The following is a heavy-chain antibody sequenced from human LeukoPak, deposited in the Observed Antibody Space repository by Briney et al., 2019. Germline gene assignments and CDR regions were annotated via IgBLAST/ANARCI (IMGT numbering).Heavy chain of an antibody. V-gene: IGHV4-59*01. CDR1: GASISGYY. J-gene: IGHJ6*02. D-gene: IGHD2-21*01. CDR2: IFYSGST. CDR3: ARDPGATTIPLRPYAMDV. Sequence: PSDTLSLTCTVSGASISGYYWSWIRQPPAKGLEWIGDIFYSGSTNYSPPLKSRVTISVDTSKKQFSLRLSSVTAADTAVYYCARDPGATTIPLRPYAMDVWGQGTTVTVSS.